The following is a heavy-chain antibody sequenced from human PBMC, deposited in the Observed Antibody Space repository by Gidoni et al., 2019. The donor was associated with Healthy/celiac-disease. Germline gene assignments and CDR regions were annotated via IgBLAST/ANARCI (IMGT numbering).Heavy chain of an antibody. CDR2: ISNDGSNK. CDR3: AKGDDVVVPAAISY. V-gene: IGHV3-30*18. D-gene: IGHD2-2*01. CDR1: GFTFSSYG. Sequence: QVQLVESGGGVVQPGRSLRLSCAASGFTFSSYGMHWVRQAPGKGLEWVAVISNDGSNKCYADSVKGRFTISRDNSKNTLYLQMNSLRAEDTAVYYCAKGDDVVVPAAISYWGQGTLVTVSS. J-gene: IGHJ4*02.